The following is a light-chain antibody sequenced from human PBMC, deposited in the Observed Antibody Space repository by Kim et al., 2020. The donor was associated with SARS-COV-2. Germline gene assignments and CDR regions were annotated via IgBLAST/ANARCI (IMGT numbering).Light chain of an antibody. CDR1: NTGIGVSNY. CDR2: DVN. Sequence: QLITIALTGTNTGIGVSNYVSWYQHLPGKAPKHIIHDVNKRPSGVPYRFSGAKSGNTASLTISGLQAEDEADYHCFSYAGSYTFWVFGGGTKVTVL. V-gene: IGLV2-11*01. CDR3: FSYAGSYTFWV. J-gene: IGLJ3*02.